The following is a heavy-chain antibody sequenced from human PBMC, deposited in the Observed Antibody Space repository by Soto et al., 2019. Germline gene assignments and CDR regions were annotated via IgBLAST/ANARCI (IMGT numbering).Heavy chain of an antibody. Sequence: EVQLVESGGGLVQPGGSLRLSCAASGFTFSNYAMTWVRQAPGKGLEWVSVITGSGGGASYAESVKGRCAISRDNSENTLYLQLNSLRAEDTAVYYCAKTVGCTNGVCYSENYYCDMDVWGKGTTVTVSS. D-gene: IGHD2-8*01. CDR1: GFTFSNYA. J-gene: IGHJ6*03. CDR3: AKTVGCTNGVCYSENYYCDMDV. V-gene: IGHV3-23*04. CDR2: ITGSGGGA.